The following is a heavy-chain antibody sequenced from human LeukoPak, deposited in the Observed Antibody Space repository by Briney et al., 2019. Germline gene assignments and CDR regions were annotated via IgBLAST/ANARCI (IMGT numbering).Heavy chain of an antibody. Sequence: SETLSLTCTVSGGSISSSSYYWGWIRQPPGKGLEWIGSIYYSGSTYYNPSLKSRVTISVDTSKNQFSLKLSSVTAADTAVYYCARVYAGVFGVVIGDYYMDVWGKGTTVTVSS. J-gene: IGHJ6*03. V-gene: IGHV4-39*07. CDR2: IYYSGST. CDR3: ARVYAGVFGVVIGDYYMDV. D-gene: IGHD3-3*01. CDR1: GGSISSSSYY.